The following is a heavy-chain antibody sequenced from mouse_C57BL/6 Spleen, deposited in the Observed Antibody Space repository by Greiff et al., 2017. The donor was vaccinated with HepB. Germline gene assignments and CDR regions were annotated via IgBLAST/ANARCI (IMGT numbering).Heavy chain of an antibody. V-gene: IGHV10-3*01. CDR1: GFTFNTYA. Sequence: DVQLVESGGGLVQPKGSLKLSCAASGFTFNTYAMHWVRQAPGKGLEWVARIRSKSSNYATYYADSVKDRFTISRDDSQSMLYLQMNNLKTEDTAMYYGVRASTTVVEDYAMDYWGQGTSVTVSS. CDR2: IRSKSSNYAT. CDR3: VRASTTVVEDYAMDY. D-gene: IGHD1-1*01. J-gene: IGHJ4*01.